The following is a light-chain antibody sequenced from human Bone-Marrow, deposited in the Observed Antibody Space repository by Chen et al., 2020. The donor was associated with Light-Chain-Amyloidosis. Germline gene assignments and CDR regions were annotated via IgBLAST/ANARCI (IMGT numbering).Light chain of an antibody. CDR1: SLRDYH. J-gene: IGLJ2*01. CDR3: HSRDSSAKQLA. CDR2: GKN. V-gene: IGLV3-19*01. Sequence: SSELTQDPAVSVALGQTVRIACQGDSLRDYHTSWYQQRPGQAPVLVIYGKNNRPSEIPARFSGYSSGNTASLTITGAQAEDEADYFCHSRDSSAKQLAFGGGTKLTVL.